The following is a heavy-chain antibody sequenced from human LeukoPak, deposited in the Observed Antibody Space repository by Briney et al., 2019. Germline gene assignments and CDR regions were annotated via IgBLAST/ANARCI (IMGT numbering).Heavy chain of an antibody. V-gene: IGHV1-2*02. D-gene: IGHD1-26*01. Sequence: ASVKVPCKASGYTFTGYYMHWVRQAPGQGLEWMGWINSNSGGTNYAQKFQGRVTMTRDTSISTAYMELSRLRSDDTAVYYCARVVVGATTPEVAFDIWGQGTMVTVSS. CDR3: ARVVVGATTPEVAFDI. CDR2: INSNSGGT. CDR1: GYTFTGYY. J-gene: IGHJ3*02.